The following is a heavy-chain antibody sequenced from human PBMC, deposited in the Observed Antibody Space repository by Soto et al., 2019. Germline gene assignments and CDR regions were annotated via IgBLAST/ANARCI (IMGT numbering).Heavy chain of an antibody. J-gene: IGHJ5*02. CDR2: IDPCDSYT. CDR3: ARRHSSSSAFDP. Sequence: GESLKISCKGSGYSFTSYWISWVRQMPGKGLEWIVSIDPCDSYTNYSPSFQGHVTISADKSISSAYLQWSSLNASDTAMYYCARRHSSSSAFDPWGQGTLVTVSS. V-gene: IGHV5-10-1*01. CDR1: GYSFTSYW. D-gene: IGHD6-13*01.